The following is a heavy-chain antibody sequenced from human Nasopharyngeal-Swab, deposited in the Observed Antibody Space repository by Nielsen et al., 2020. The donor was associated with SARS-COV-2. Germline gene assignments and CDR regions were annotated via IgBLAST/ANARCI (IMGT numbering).Heavy chain of an antibody. J-gene: IGHJ4*02. CDR2: ISGSGGST. CDR3: AKTNSGSYCN. V-gene: IGHV3-23*01. D-gene: IGHD3-10*01. Sequence: EGSLRLSCAASGFTFKTYAMTWVRQAPGKGLEWVSVISGSGGSTYYTDSVKGRFTISRDNSKSTLYLQMNSLRAEDTAVYYCAKTNSGSYCNWGQGTLVTVSS. CDR1: GFTFKTYA.